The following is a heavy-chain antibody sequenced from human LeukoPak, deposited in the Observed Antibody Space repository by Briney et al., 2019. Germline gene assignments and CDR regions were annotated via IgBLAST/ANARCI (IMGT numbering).Heavy chain of an antibody. V-gene: IGHV3-74*01. D-gene: IGHD1/OR15-1a*01. Sequence: GGSLRLSCSASGLTLTGYWMHWVRQIAGKGLVWVSRIDSDGSGTSYADSVKGRFTISRDDVKNMLYLQMNSLRVEDTGLYYCSTVEHFWGQGTLVTVSS. CDR2: IDSDGSGT. CDR1: GLTLTGYW. J-gene: IGHJ4*02. CDR3: STVEHF.